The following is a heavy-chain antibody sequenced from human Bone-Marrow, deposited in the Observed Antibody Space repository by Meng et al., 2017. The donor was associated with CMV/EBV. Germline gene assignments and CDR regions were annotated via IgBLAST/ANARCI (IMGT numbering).Heavy chain of an antibody. J-gene: IGHJ3*02. D-gene: IGHD1-26*01. CDR2: IYYSGST. CDR1: GGSISSGGYY. V-gene: IGHV4-31*03. Sequence: LSCTVSGGSISSGGYYWSWIRQHPGKGLEWIGYIYYSGSTYYNPSLKSRVTISVDTSKNQFSLKLSSVTAADTAVYYCARVGYSGSYHDAFDIWGQGKMVTFSS. CDR3: ARVGYSGSYHDAFDI.